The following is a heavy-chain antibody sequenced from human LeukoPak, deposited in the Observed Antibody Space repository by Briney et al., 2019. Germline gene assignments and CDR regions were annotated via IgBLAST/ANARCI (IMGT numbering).Heavy chain of an antibody. CDR3: ARWTSVVTPSDYYYYGMDV. Sequence: GASVKVSCKASGGTLSSYAISWVRQAPGQGLEWMGGIIPIFGTANYAQKFQGRVTITADESTSTAYMELSSLRSEDTAVYYCARWTSVVTPSDYYYYGMDVWGQGTTVTVSS. V-gene: IGHV1-69*13. CDR2: IIPIFGTA. D-gene: IGHD4-23*01. J-gene: IGHJ6*02. CDR1: GGTLSSYA.